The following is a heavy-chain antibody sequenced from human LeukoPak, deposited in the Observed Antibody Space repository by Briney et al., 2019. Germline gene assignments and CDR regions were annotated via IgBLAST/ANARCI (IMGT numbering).Heavy chain of an antibody. CDR3: AREKIGYNSALDGMDV. CDR1: GVTVSSNY. CDR2: IYSGGST. D-gene: IGHD6-19*01. Sequence: GASLRLSCAASGVTVSSNYMSWVHQAPGKGLEWVSVIYSGGSTYYADSVKGRFTISRDNSKNTLYLQMNSLRAEDTAVYYCAREKIGYNSALDGMDVWGQGTTVTVSS. J-gene: IGHJ6*02. V-gene: IGHV3-66*01.